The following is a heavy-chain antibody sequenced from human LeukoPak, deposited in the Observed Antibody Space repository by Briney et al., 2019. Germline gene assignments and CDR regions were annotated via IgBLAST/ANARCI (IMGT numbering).Heavy chain of an antibody. Sequence: SETLSLTCNVSGGSISGYHWSWIRQPPGKGLEWLGYIYYSGSSNYNPSLKSRVTISVDTSKNQFSLKLSSVTAADTAVYYCARDRAGDYGDYYYYMDVWGKGTTVTVSS. J-gene: IGHJ6*03. CDR3: ARDRAGDYGDYYYYMDV. V-gene: IGHV4-59*01. CDR2: IYYSGSS. D-gene: IGHD4-17*01. CDR1: GGSISGYH.